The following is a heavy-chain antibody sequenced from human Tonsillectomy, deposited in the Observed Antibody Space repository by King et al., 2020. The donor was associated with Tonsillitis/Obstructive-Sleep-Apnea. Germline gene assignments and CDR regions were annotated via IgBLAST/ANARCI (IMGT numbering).Heavy chain of an antibody. Sequence: HVQLVQSGTEVKTPGASVKVSCKASGYTFTWYYIHWVRQARGQGLEWMGIINPSSGVTRYAQKFQGRVTMTTDTSASTVYSELSSLRSEDTAVYYCARDDVVGRYIDSWGQGTLVTVSS. D-gene: IGHD1-14*01. CDR3: ARDDVVGRYIDS. J-gene: IGHJ4*02. V-gene: IGHV1-46*01. CDR1: GYTFTWYY. CDR2: INPSSGVT.